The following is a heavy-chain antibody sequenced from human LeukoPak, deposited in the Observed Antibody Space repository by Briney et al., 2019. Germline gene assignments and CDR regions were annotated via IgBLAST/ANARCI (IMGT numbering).Heavy chain of an antibody. CDR2: INPNSGGT. J-gene: IGHJ4*02. V-gene: IGHV1-2*02. Sequence: GASVKVSCKASGYTFSDYYIHWFRQAPGQGLEWMGCINPNSGGTNYAQKFQGRVTMTRDTSISTAYMELSRLRSDDTAVYYCARDLSGGRDYWGQGTLVTVSS. CDR3: ARDLSGGRDY. CDR1: GYTFSDYY. D-gene: IGHD2-15*01.